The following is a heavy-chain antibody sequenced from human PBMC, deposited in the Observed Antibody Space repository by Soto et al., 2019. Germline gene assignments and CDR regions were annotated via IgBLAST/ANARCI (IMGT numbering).Heavy chain of an antibody. J-gene: IGHJ5*02. Sequence: SETLSLTCTVSGGSISSGDYYWSWIRQPPGKGLEWIGYIYYSGSTYYNPSLKSRVTISVDTSKNQFSLKLSSVTAADTAVYYCAPERYGGNSGWSDPWGQGTLVTVS. CDR1: GGSISSGDYY. V-gene: IGHV4-30-4*01. CDR2: IYYSGST. CDR3: APERYGGNSGWSDP. D-gene: IGHD2-21*02.